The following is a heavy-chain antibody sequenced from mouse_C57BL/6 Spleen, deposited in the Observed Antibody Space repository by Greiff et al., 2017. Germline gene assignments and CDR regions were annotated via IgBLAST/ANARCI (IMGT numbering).Heavy chain of an antibody. D-gene: IGHD1-1*01. V-gene: IGHV1-50*01. CDR1: GYTFTSYW. CDR3: APYYGSRLAY. Sequence: QVQLKQPGAELVKPGASVKLSCKASGYTFTSYWMQWVKQRPGQGLEWIGEIDPSDSYTNYNQKFKGKATLTVDTSSSTAYMQLSSLTSEDSAVYYCAPYYGSRLAYWGQGTLVTVSA. J-gene: IGHJ3*01. CDR2: IDPSDSYT.